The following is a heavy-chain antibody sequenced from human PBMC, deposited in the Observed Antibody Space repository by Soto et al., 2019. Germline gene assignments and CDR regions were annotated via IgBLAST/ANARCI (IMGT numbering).Heavy chain of an antibody. V-gene: IGHV3-33*01. Sequence: GGSLRLSCAASGFTFSSYGMHWVRQAPGKGLEWVAVIWYDGSNKYYADSVKGRFTISRDNSKNTLYLQMNSLRAEDTAVYYCARGSADYGSGSNGMDVWGQGTTVTVYS. D-gene: IGHD3-10*01. CDR3: ARGSADYGSGSNGMDV. J-gene: IGHJ6*02. CDR1: GFTFSSYG. CDR2: IWYDGSNK.